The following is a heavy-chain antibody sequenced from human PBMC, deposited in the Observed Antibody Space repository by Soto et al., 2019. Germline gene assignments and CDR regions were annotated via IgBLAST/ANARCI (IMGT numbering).Heavy chain of an antibody. Sequence: PGESLKISCKTSGYTFSNYWIGWVRQTPGRGLEWMGIIFPGDSDTKYRPSFQGRVTVSADTSIATAYLQLRSLQASDTSLYNHAILYQVYTIESWGQGTLVTVSS. CDR2: IFPGDSDT. V-gene: IGHV5-51*01. CDR1: GYTFSNYW. D-gene: IGHD3-16*01. CDR3: AILYQVYTIES. J-gene: IGHJ4*02.